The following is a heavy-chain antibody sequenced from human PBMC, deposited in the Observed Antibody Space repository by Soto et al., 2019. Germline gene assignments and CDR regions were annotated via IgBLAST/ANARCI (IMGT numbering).Heavy chain of an antibody. D-gene: IGHD1-26*01. CDR2: IIPIFGTA. Sequence: SVKVSCKASGGTFSSYAISWVLRAPGQGLEWMGGIIPIFGTANYAQKFQGRVTITADESTSTAYMELSSLRSEDTAVYYCARDLRGKWEPFDPWGQGTPVTVSS. CDR3: ARDLRGKWEPFDP. J-gene: IGHJ5*02. V-gene: IGHV1-69*13. CDR1: GGTFSSYA.